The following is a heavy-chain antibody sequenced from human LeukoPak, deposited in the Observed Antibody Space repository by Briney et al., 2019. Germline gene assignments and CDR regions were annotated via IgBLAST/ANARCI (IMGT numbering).Heavy chain of an antibody. CDR3: VRGTVTTRRWFDP. CDR1: GGSISSSSYY. J-gene: IGHJ5*02. V-gene: IGHV4-39*07. CDR2: IYYSGST. D-gene: IGHD4-17*01. Sequence: SETLSLTCIVSGGSISSSSYYWGWIRQPPGKGLEWIGSIYYSGSTFYNSSLKSRVTISLGTSKNQISLKLSSVTAADTAVYYCVRGTVTTRRWFDPWGQGTLVTVSS.